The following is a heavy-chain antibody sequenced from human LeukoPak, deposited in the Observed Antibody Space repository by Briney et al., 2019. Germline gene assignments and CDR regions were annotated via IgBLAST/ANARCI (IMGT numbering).Heavy chain of an antibody. CDR3: AREVRGVKPDY. Sequence: GGSLSLSWAAAGFTFSSYSRNWVRQAPGRGLGWVSSVSSSSSYIYYADSVKGRFTISRDNAKNSLYLQMNSLRAEDTAVYYCAREVRGVKPDYWGQGTLVTVSS. CDR1: GFTFSSYS. J-gene: IGHJ4*02. V-gene: IGHV3-21*01. CDR2: VSSSSSYI. D-gene: IGHD3-10*01.